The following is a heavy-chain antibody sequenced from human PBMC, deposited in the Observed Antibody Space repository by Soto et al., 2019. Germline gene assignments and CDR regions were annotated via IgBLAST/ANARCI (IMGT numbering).Heavy chain of an antibody. CDR2: IYYSGST. J-gene: IGHJ3*02. D-gene: IGHD2-8*02. CDR3: TRYWYEPSAFDI. Sequence: QLQLQESGPGLVKPAETLSLTCTVSGGSISSSSYYWGWIRQPPGKGLEWIGSIYYSGSTYYNPSLKSRVTISVDTSKNQFSLKLRSVTAADTAVYYCTRYWYEPSAFDIWGQGTMVTVSS. V-gene: IGHV4-39*01. CDR1: GGSISSSSYY.